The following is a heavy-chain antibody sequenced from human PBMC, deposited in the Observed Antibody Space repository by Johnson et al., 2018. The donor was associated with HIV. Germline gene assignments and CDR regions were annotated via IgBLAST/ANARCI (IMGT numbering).Heavy chain of an antibody. CDR3: ARGGSSTSLDAFDI. J-gene: IGHJ3*02. Sequence: VQLVESGGGVVQPGRSLRLSCAASGFTFSSYGMHWVRQAPGKGLECVAVISYDGSNKYYADSVKGRFTISRDKAKNSLYLQMNSLRAEDTSVYYCARGGSSTSLDAFDIWGQGTMVTVSS. V-gene: IGHV3-30*03. CDR1: GFTFSSYG. D-gene: IGHD2-2*01. CDR2: ISYDGSNK.